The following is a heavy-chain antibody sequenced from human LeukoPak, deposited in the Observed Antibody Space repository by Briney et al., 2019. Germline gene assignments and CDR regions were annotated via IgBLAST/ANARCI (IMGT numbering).Heavy chain of an antibody. J-gene: IGHJ5*02. Sequence: KPSETLSLTCTVSGGSISSYYWSWIRQPPGKGLEWIGYIYYSGSTNYNPSLKSRVTISVDTSKNQFSLRLSSVTAADTAVYYCATLAYCGGDCYWGGWFDPWGQGTLVTVSS. V-gene: IGHV4-59*01. CDR2: IYYSGST. CDR3: ATLAYCGGDCYWGGWFDP. CDR1: GGSISSYY. D-gene: IGHD2-21*01.